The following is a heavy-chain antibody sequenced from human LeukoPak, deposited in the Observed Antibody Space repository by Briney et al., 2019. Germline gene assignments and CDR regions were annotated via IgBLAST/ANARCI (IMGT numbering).Heavy chain of an antibody. CDR3: ARDNYYDSGFDY. CDR2: ISYDGSNK. CDR1: GFTFSSYG. V-gene: IGHV3-30*03. Sequence: GRSLRLSCAASGFTFSSYGMHWVRQAPGKGLEWVAVISYDGSNKYYADSVKGRFTISRDNSKNTLYLQMNSLRAEDTAVYYCARDNYYDSGFDYWGQGTLVTVSS. J-gene: IGHJ4*02. D-gene: IGHD3-22*01.